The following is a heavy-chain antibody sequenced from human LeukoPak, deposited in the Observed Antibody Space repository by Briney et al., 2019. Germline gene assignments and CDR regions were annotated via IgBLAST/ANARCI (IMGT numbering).Heavy chain of an antibody. CDR1: GGSFSSGYYC. J-gene: IGHJ5*02. D-gene: IGHD3-22*01. V-gene: IGHV4-39*07. Sequence: SETLSLTCSISGGSFSSGYYCWGWVRQPPGKGLEWIGTLCYSGNIYYNPSLKSPVTISIDTSKNQFFLKLTPVTAADTALYYCARINSHSDNYYYPWFDPWGQGTLVTVSS. CDR3: ARINSHSDNYYYPWFDP. CDR2: LCYSGNI.